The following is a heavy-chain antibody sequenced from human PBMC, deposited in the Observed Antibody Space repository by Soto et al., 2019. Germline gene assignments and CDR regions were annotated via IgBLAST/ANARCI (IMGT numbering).Heavy chain of an antibody. J-gene: IGHJ3*02. D-gene: IGHD3-3*01. V-gene: IGHV3-74*01. CDR2: VNSDGSTT. Sequence: EVQLVESGGGLVQPGGYLRVSCAASGFTFSNYWMQWVRQAPGKGLVWISRVNSDGSTTSYADSMKGRFTISRDNAKNTLNLQMNSLRAEDTAVYYCSRSIIPAGAFDIWGQGTMVTVSS. CDR3: SRSIIPAGAFDI. CDR1: GFTFSNYW.